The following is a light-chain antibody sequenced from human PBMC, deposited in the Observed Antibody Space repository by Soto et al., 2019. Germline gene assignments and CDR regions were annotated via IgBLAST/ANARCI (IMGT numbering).Light chain of an antibody. CDR1: ASVSTW. CDR2: DAS. Sequence: GARVTVTCRASASVSTWLAWYQQKPGKAPKLLIYDASSLESGVPSRFSGSGSGTEFTLTISSLQPDDFATYYCQQYDSYSWTFGQGTRVEIK. J-gene: IGKJ1*01. V-gene: IGKV1-5*01. CDR3: QQYDSYSWT.